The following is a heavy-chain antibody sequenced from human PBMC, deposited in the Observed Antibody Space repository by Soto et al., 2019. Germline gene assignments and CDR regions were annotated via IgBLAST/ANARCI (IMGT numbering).Heavy chain of an antibody. V-gene: IGHV4-34*01. D-gene: IGHD3-3*01. CDR2: INHTGGT. J-gene: IGHJ5*02. CDR1: CGSVNPYY. CDR3: ATRITVFGLLLPPFDP. Sequence: LSLTCAVYCGSVNPYYWNWSRHPPGKGLEWIGEINHTGGTHYNPSLKSRGTMAVDTSKNQFSLRLSSVTAADTAIYYCATRITVFGLLLPPFDPWGQGTKVTVSS.